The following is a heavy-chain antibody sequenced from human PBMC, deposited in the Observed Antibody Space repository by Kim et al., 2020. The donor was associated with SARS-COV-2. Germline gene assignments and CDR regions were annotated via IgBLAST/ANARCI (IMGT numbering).Heavy chain of an antibody. CDR1: GFTFSSYA. Sequence: GGSLRLSCAASGFTFSSYAMSWVRQAPGKGLEWVSAISGSGDSTYYADSVKGRFTISSDNSKNTLYLQRNSLRAEDTAVYYCANLVGAHQACDIWGQGTMVTVSS. D-gene: IGHD1-26*01. J-gene: IGHJ3*02. CDR3: ANLVGAHQACDI. CDR2: ISGSGDST. V-gene: IGHV3-23*01.